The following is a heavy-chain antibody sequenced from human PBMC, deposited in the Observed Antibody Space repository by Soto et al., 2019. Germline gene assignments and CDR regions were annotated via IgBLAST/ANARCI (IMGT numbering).Heavy chain of an antibody. J-gene: IGHJ6*02. CDR1: GYTFTSYY. CDR2: INPSGGST. V-gene: IGHV1-46*03. CDR3: ARDIGSSGYYLYYYYYYGMDV. D-gene: IGHD3-22*01. Sequence: VASVKVSCKASGYTFTSYYMHWVRQAPGQGLEWMGIINPSGGSTSYAQKFQGRVTMTRDTSTSTVYMELSSLRSEDTAVYYCARDIGSSGYYLYYYYYYGMDVWGQGTTVTVSS.